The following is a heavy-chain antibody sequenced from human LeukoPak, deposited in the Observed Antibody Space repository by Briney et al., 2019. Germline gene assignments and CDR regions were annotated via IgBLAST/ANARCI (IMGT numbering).Heavy chain of an antibody. Sequence: GESLKISCKGSGYTFSNFCIAWVRQMPGKGLEWMGSIYPGDSDTRYSPSFQGQVTISADKSLATASLLWSSLKASDTAMYFCARLSDTTSWGQGTLVTVSS. J-gene: IGHJ5*02. CDR3: ARLSDTTS. CDR2: IYPGDSDT. V-gene: IGHV5-51*01. D-gene: IGHD5-18*01. CDR1: GYTFSNFC.